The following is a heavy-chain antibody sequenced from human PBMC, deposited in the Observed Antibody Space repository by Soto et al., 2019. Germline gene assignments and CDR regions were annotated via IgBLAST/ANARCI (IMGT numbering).Heavy chain of an antibody. J-gene: IGHJ5*02. CDR2: ISGSGGST. D-gene: IGHD1-7*01. CDR3: AKDKDWNYVFNWLDP. Sequence: PGGSLRLSCAASGFTFSNYAMSWVRQAPGKGLDWVSAISGSGGSTYYADSVKGRFTISRDNSKNTLYLQINSLRAEDTAVYYCAKDKDWNYVFNWLDPWGQGTMVTVYS. CDR1: GFTFSNYA. V-gene: IGHV3-23*01.